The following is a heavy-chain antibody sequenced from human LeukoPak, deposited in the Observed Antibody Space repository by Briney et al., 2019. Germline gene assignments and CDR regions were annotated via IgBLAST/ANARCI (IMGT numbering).Heavy chain of an antibody. Sequence: GGSLRLSCTASGFTFSSYVMSWVRQAPGKGLEWFSSISGRGGSTYYADSVKGRFTISRDNAKNSLYLQMNSLRAEDTAVYYCARDIVLMVYAGYYYYYGMDVWGQGTTVTVSS. D-gene: IGHD2-8*01. CDR3: ARDIVLMVYAGYYYYYGMDV. J-gene: IGHJ6*02. CDR1: GFTFSSYV. V-gene: IGHV3-23*01. CDR2: ISGRGGST.